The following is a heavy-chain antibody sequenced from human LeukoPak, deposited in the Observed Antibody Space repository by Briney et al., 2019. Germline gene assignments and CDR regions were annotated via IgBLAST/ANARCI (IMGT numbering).Heavy chain of an antibody. V-gene: IGHV4-4*09. CDR3: ARRHSSGWYGFDY. D-gene: IGHD6-19*01. CDR2: IYTSGST. J-gene: IGHJ4*02. Sequence: SETLSLTCTVSGGSISSYYWSWTRQPPGKGLEWIGYIYTSGSTNYNPSLKSRVTISVDTSKNQFSLKLSSVTAADTAVYYCARRHSSGWYGFDYWGQGTLVTVSS. CDR1: GGSISSYY.